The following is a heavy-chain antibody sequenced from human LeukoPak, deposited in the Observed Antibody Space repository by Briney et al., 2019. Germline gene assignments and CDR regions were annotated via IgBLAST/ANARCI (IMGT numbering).Heavy chain of an antibody. CDR1: GFTFSSFG. CDR3: ARADYGGNSDPLDY. Sequence: PGRSLRLSCAASGFTFSSFGMHWVRQAPGKGREWVAVVSYDGSNKYYAESVKGRFTISRDNSKNTLYLQMSSLRAEDTAVYNCARADYGGNSDPLDYWGQGTLVTVSS. V-gene: IGHV3-30*03. J-gene: IGHJ4*02. CDR2: VSYDGSNK. D-gene: IGHD4-23*01.